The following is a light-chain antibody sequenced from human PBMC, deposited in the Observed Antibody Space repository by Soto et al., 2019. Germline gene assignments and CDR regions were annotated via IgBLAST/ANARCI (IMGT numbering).Light chain of an antibody. V-gene: IGKV1-12*01. Sequence: DIHLTQSPSSVSASVGDRVTITCRASQDISSWLGWYQQRVGKAPDLLIYGATSLQTGVPSRFSGSRSGTEFTLTISSLQPEDFATYYCQQPSRFPVFGGGTKVEMK. CDR1: QDISSW. CDR3: QQPSRFPV. J-gene: IGKJ4*01. CDR2: GAT.